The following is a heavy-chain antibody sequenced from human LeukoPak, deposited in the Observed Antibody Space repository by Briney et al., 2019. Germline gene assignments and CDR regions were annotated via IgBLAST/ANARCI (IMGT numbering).Heavy chain of an antibody. Sequence: ASVKLSCKASGYTFSTYHMHWVRQAPGQGLEWRGTIDPNGGRTRYAQKFQGRVTMTGDTSTSTVYMELSSLRLDDTAVYYCARPAPTGVDAFDIWGQGTMVTVSS. CDR1: GYTFSTYH. CDR3: ARPAPTGVDAFDI. CDR2: IDPNGGRT. V-gene: IGHV1-46*01. J-gene: IGHJ3*02. D-gene: IGHD3-10*01.